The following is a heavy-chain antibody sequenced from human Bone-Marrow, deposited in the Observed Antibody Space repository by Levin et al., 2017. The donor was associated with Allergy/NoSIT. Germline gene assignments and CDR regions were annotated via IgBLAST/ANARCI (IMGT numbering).Heavy chain of an antibody. J-gene: IGHJ4*02. CDR1: GLIFRTCA. Sequence: GGSLRLSCAASGLIFRTCAMNWVRQAPGKGLEWVSGISGGGDKTFYGDSVQGRFSISRDNSKNTVYLQMNSLRAEDTAVYHCASVCGDYDGAFDIWGQGTLVTVCS. V-gene: IGHV3-23*01. CDR2: ISGGGDKT. CDR3: ASVCGDYDGAFDI. D-gene: IGHD3-16*01.